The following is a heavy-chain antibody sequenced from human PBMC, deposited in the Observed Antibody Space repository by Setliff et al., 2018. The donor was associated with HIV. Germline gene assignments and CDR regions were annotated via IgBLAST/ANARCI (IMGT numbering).Heavy chain of an antibody. V-gene: IGHV1-18*01. CDR1: DYTFTDYG. J-gene: IGHJ3*02. CDR3: ARDKAYYYDSSGSYDAFDI. Sequence: GASVKVSCKASDYTFTDYGISWVRQAPGQGLEWMGWISAYNGNTNYAQKLQGRVTMTTDTSTSTAYMELRSLRSDDTAVYYCARDKAYYYDSSGSYDAFDIWGQGTMVTVSS. D-gene: IGHD3-22*01. CDR2: ISAYNGNT.